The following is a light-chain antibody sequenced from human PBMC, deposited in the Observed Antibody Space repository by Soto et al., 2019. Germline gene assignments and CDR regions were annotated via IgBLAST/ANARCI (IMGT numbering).Light chain of an antibody. Sequence: EIVMTQSPVTLSVSPGERATLSCRASQSISSNLAWYQQKPGQVPRLLIYGASARATGIPARFSGSGSGTEFTLTISSLQSEDFAVYYCQQYNNWPRTFGQGTKEDIK. CDR1: QSISSN. J-gene: IGKJ1*01. CDR3: QQYNNWPRT. V-gene: IGKV3-15*01. CDR2: GAS.